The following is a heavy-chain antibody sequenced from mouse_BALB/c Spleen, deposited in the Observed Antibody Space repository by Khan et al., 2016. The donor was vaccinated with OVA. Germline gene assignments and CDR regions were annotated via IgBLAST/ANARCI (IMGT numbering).Heavy chain of an antibody. Sequence: QVQLKQSGPGLVAPSQTLSITCTVSGFSLSNYGIHWVRQSPGKGLEWLGVIWAGGSTNHNSALMSRLSISKDNSKSQGFLKMNSLQPDDSALYYCARAFFNGAWFAYLGQGPLVTVSA. CDR3: ARAFFNGAWFAY. J-gene: IGHJ3*01. CDR2: IWAGGST. CDR1: GFSLSNYG. D-gene: IGHD1-1*01. V-gene: IGHV2-9*02.